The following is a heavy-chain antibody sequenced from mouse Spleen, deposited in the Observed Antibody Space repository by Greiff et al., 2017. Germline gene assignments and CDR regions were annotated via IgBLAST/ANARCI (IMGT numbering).Heavy chain of an antibody. J-gene: IGHJ4*01. CDR2: ISSGGGNT. CDR1: GFTFSSYA. D-gene: IGHD2-10*02. V-gene: IGHV5-9-3*01. CDR3: ARVYGNYYAMDY. Sequence: EVQLVESGGGLVKLGGSLKLSCAASGFTFSSYAMSWVRQTPEKRLEWVATISSGGGNTYYPDSVKGRFTISRDNAKNTLYLQMSSLKSEDTAMYYCARVYGNYYAMDYWGQGTSVTVSS.